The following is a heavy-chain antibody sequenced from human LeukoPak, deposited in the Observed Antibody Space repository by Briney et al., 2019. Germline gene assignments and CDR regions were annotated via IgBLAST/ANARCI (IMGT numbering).Heavy chain of an antibody. CDR1: GYTFTTYV. Sequence: GASVKVSCKASGYTFTTYVISWVRLAPGQGLEWMGGINAYNGDTNYAQKLQGRVTMTTDTSTSTAYMELRSLRSDDTAVYYCARGDYYDSSGYYYYWGQGTLVTVSS. V-gene: IGHV1-18*01. D-gene: IGHD3-22*01. CDR3: ARGDYYDSSGYYYY. CDR2: INAYNGDT. J-gene: IGHJ4*02.